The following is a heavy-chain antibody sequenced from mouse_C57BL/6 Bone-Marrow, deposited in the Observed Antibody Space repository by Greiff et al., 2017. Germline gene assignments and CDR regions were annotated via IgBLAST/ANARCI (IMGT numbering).Heavy chain of an antibody. CDR2: ISYDGSN. CDR1: GYSITSGYY. J-gene: IGHJ4*01. CDR3: ARDLRYYGFLYYYAMDY. D-gene: IGHD1-1*01. V-gene: IGHV3-6*01. Sequence: DVKLQESGPGLVKPSQSLSLTCSVTGYSITSGYYWNWIRQFPGNKLEWMGYISYDGSNNYNPSLKNRISITRDTSKNQFFLKLNSVTTEDTATYYCARDLRYYGFLYYYAMDYWGQGASVTVSS.